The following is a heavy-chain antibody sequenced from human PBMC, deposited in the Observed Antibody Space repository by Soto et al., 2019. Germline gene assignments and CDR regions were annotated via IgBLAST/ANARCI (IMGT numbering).Heavy chain of an antibody. J-gene: IGHJ6*02. CDR2: ISYDGRNE. CDR1: GFSFSTYG. V-gene: IGHV3-30*18. Sequence: QVQLVESGGGVVQPGSSLRLSCKTSGFSFSTYGMHWVRQAPGKGLEWVAVISYDGRNEYYADSVKGRFTFSRDNSKNTLNLQMNSLRGEDTGVYLCAKDRGSYGRYYYTYGMDVWGQGTTVTVSS. CDR3: AKDRGSYGRYYYTYGMDV. D-gene: IGHD5-18*01.